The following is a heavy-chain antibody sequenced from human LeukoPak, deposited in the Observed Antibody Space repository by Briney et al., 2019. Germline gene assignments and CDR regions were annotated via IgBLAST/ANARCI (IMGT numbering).Heavy chain of an antibody. CDR2: ISGSGGST. CDR3: TTVELRRSDSVYYGSEFFDY. V-gene: IGHV3-23*01. CDR1: GFTFSSYA. D-gene: IGHD3-10*01. Sequence: GGSLRLSCAASGFTFSSYAMSWVRQAPGKGLEWVSAISGSGGSTYYADSVKGRFTISRDNSKNTLYLQMNSLKTEDTAVYYCTTVELRRSDSVYYGSEFFDYWGQGTLVTVSS. J-gene: IGHJ4*02.